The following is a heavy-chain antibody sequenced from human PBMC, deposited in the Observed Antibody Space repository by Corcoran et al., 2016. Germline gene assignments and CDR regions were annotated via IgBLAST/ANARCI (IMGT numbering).Heavy chain of an antibody. CDR1: GDSVSSNSVA. J-gene: IGHJ4*02. CDR2: TYYRSTWSS. V-gene: IGHV6-1*01. CDR3: ARGRYNGGWPSAFDS. D-gene: IGHD6-19*01. Sequence: QVQLQQSGPGLVRPSQILSLTCAISGDSVSSNSVAWSWIRQSPSRGLEWLGRTYYRSTWSSDYAVSVKSRITISSDTSKNQFSLPLKSVTPEDTAIYYCARGRYNGGWPSAFDSWGQGSLVTVSS.